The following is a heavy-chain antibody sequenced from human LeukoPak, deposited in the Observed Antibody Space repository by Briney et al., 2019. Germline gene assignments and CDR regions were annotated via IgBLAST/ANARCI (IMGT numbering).Heavy chain of an antibody. V-gene: IGHV1-46*01. CDR2: INPSGGST. CDR3: ATIGYCSSTSCPTPDDAFDI. J-gene: IGHJ3*02. D-gene: IGHD2-2*01. Sequence: ASVKASCKASGYTFTSYYMHWVRQAPGQGLEWMGIINPSGGSTSYAQKFQGRVTMTRDTSTSTVYMELSSLRSEDTAVYYCATIGYCSSTSCPTPDDAFDIWGQGTMVTVSS. CDR1: GYTFTSYY.